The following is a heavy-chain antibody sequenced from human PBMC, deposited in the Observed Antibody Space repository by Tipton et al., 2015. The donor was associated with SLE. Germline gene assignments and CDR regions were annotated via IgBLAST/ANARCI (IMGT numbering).Heavy chain of an antibody. CDR2: IYHSGST. Sequence: TLSLTCAVSGYSISSVYYWGWIRQPPGKGLEWIGSIYHSGSTYYNPSLKSRVTISVDTSKNQFSLKLTSVTAADTAVYYCASGHSDSWREGWFDPWGQGTLVTVSS. CDR3: ASGHSDSWREGWFDP. CDR1: GYSISSVYY. D-gene: IGHD6-13*01. J-gene: IGHJ5*02. V-gene: IGHV4-38-2*01.